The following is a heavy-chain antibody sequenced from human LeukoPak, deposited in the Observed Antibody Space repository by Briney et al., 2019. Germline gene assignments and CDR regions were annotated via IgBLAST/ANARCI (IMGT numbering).Heavy chain of an antibody. Sequence: PGGYLRLSCAASGFTIYDYAMQWVRQAPGQGLEWVSGISWNSGNIAYADSVKGRFTTSTDTATNSLDLQMHSLRAEDTALYSCAKDRWFTMVRGVAPDYWGQGTVVTVSS. CDR3: AKDRWFTMVRGVAPDY. D-gene: IGHD3-10*01. V-gene: IGHV3-9*01. CDR2: ISWNSGNI. CDR1: GFTIYDYA. J-gene: IGHJ4*02.